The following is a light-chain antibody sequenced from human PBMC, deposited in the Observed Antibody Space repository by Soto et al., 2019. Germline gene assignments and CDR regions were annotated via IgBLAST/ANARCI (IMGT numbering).Light chain of an antibody. CDR3: AEWDESLAAEV. CDR2: SNN. J-gene: IGLJ1*01. V-gene: IGLV1-44*01. CDR1: SSNIGTNT. Sequence: QSVLTQPPSASGTPGQRVTISCSGRSSNIGTNTVHWYQQLPGTAPKVLIYSNNQRPSGVPDRFSGSKSGTSASLAISGLQSEDEADYYCAEWDESLAAEVFGPGTKVTVL.